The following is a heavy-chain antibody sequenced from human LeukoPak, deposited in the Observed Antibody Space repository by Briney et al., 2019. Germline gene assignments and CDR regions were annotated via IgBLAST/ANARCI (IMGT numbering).Heavy chain of an antibody. CDR2: IIPVFGTA. D-gene: IGHD1-7*01. V-gene: IGHV1-69*13. Sequence: GASVKVSCKASGGTFSSYAISWVRQAPGQGLEWMGGIIPVFGTANYAQKFQGRVTITADESTSTAYMELSSLRSEDTAVYYCARDLSRWKVELRLVYYYYYGMDVWGQGTTVTVSS. CDR1: GGTFSSYA. CDR3: ARDLSRWKVELRLVYYYYYGMDV. J-gene: IGHJ6*02.